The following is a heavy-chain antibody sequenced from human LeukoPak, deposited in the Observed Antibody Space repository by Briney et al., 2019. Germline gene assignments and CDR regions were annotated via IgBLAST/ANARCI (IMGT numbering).Heavy chain of an antibody. D-gene: IGHD1-14*01. Sequence: PGGSLRLSCEVSGFTFDNNDMHWVRQTTGKGLEWVSAIGSAGYTYYADSVRGRFTITRDNARQSLYLQMNSLRVEDMAVYHCVRQPDSARYGFDYWGRGTQVTISS. CDR1: GFTFDNND. V-gene: IGHV3-13*01. CDR3: VRQPDSARYGFDY. J-gene: IGHJ4*02. CDR2: IGSAGYT.